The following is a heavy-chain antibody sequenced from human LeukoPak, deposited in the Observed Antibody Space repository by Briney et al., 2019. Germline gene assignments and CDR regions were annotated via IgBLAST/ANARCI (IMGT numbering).Heavy chain of an antibody. D-gene: IGHD6-13*01. Sequence: GGSLRLSCAASGFTFSTYAMHWVRQAPGKGLEYVSAISSNGDSTYYANSLKGRFTISRDNSKNTLYLQMGSLRAEDMAVYYCARSFSSSPDYWGQGTLVTVSS. J-gene: IGHJ4*02. CDR3: ARSFSSSPDY. CDR1: GFTFSTYA. V-gene: IGHV3-64*01. CDR2: ISSNGDST.